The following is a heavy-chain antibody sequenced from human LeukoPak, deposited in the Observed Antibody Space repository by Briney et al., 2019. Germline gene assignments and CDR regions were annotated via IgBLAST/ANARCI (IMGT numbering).Heavy chain of an antibody. J-gene: IGHJ4*02. CDR1: GFTLSSYS. V-gene: IGHV3-21*01. D-gene: IGHD4/OR15-4a*01. Sequence: GGSLRLSCAASGFTLSSYSMNWVRQAPGKGLEWVSSISSSSSYIYYADSVKGRFTISRDNAKNSLYLQMNSLRAEDTAVYYCARVACELQGAVDYWGQGTLVTVSS. CDR3: ARVACELQGAVDY. CDR2: ISSSSSYI.